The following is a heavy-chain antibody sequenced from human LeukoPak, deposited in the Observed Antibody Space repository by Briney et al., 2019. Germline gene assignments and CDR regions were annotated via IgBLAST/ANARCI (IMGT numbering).Heavy chain of an antibody. CDR1: GGSISSSSYY. V-gene: IGHV4-39*01. CDR2: IYYSGGT. D-gene: IGHD5-18*01. J-gene: IGHJ4*02. CDR3: ARLNSYGPPLFDY. Sequence: PSETLSLTCTASGGSISSSSYYWGWIRQPPGKGLEWIGSIYYSGGTYYNPSLKSRVTISVDTSKNQFSLKLSSVTAADTAVYYCARLNSYGPPLFDYWGQGTLVTVSS.